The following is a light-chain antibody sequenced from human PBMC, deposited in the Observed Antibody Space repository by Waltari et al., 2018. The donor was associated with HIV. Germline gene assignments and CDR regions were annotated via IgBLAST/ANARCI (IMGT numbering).Light chain of an antibody. V-gene: IGKV4-1*01. CDR3: QQYFNTPYT. J-gene: IGKJ2*01. Sequence: DIVMTQSPDSLTVSLGERATINCKSNQTLFYSYNNKNYLAWYQQKPRQPPKLLIYWASSRESGVPERFIGSGSVTNFSLTITSLQAEDVAIYYCQQYFNTPYTFGRGTKVEI. CDR1: QTLFYSYNNKNY. CDR2: WAS.